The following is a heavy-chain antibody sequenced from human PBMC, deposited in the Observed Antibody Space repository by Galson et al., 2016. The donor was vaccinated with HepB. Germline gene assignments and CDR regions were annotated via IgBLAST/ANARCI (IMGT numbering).Heavy chain of an antibody. V-gene: IGHV3-23*01. CDR1: GFTFSNYA. D-gene: IGHD3-3*01. CDR3: AKGDDFWSGYYGGL. CDR2: ISGTGGPT. Sequence: SLRLSCAASGFTFSNYAMSWVRQAPGKGLEWVSGISGTGGPTYYADSVKGRFTISRDNSKNTLYLRMNSLRAEDTAVYYCAKGDDFWSGYYGGLWGQGTLVTVSS. J-gene: IGHJ4*02.